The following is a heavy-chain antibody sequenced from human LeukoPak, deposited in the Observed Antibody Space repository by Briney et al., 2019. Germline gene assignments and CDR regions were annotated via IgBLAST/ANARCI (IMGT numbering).Heavy chain of an antibody. CDR2: INEDGSVQ. D-gene: IGHD2/OR15-2a*01. CDR1: GFIFSDYW. V-gene: IGHV3-7*01. CDR3: ASRESSMSRSH. J-gene: IGHJ4*01. Sequence: GGSLRLSCVASGFIFSDYWMNWVRQVQGKGLEWVANINEDGSVQDYVHSVRGRFTISRDNAKNSMYLQMNSLRAEDTAIYYCASRESSMSRSHWGHGTLVTVSS.